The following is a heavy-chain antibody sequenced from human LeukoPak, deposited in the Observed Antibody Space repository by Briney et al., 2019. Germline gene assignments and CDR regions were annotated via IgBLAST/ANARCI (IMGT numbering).Heavy chain of an antibody. Sequence: GGSLRLSCAASGFTFSSYTMNWVRQALGQGLEWVSTISDPHSGSETHYADSVKGRFTISRDNSKNTLDLEMNSPRAEDTAVYYCAKLRGSYSFDYWGQGTLVTVSS. CDR2: ISDPHSGSET. J-gene: IGHJ4*02. D-gene: IGHD1-26*01. CDR1: GFTFSSYT. V-gene: IGHV3-23*01. CDR3: AKLRGSYSFDY.